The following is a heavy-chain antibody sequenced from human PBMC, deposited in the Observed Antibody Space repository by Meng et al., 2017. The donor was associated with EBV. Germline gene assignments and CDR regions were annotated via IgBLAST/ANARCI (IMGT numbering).Heavy chain of an antibody. D-gene: IGHD3-10*01. CDR1: EGTVRSDA. CDR2: LIPMVGAP. CDR3: ASESGRGFTPDY. V-gene: IGHV1-69*01. Sequence: VLLGQSGAEVMNPWSSVKGSGRSSEGTVRSDAVSGVRQAPGQGLEWMGGLIPMVGAPHYAQKFQGRVTIIADESTSTHSMELNSLRSEDTAMYYCASESGRGFTPDYWGQGTLVTVSS. J-gene: IGHJ4*02.